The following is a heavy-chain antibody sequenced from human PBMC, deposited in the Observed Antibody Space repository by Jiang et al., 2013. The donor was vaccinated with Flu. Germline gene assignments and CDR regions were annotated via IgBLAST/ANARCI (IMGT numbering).Heavy chain of an antibody. Sequence: GSGLVKPPQTLSLTCTVAGDSISSGGYYWSWIRRHPGKGLEWIGYIYYSGSTYYNPSLKSRLTISADTSQNQFSLKVTSVTAADTATYYCARGTGGGYDYWGQGTLVTVSS. CDR2: IYYSGST. J-gene: IGHJ4*02. CDR1: GDSISSGGYY. D-gene: IGHD2-15*01. V-gene: IGHV4-31*03. CDR3: ARGTGGGYDY.